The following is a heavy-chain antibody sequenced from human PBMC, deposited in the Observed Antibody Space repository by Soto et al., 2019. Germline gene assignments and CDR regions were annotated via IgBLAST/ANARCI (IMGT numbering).Heavy chain of an antibody. CDR2: IIPMFGTA. CDR3: VCGIQLWLRRINNGYSG. CDR1: GGTFSTYA. V-gene: IGHV1-69*12. Sequence: QVQLVQSGAEVKKPESSVKVSCKAPGGTFSTYAISWVRQAPGQGLEWMGGIIPMFGTANYAQRFQDRVTITADESTNTVYMELSSLRSEDTAVYFCVCGIQLWLRRINNGYSGWGQGTLVTVSS. J-gene: IGHJ4*02. D-gene: IGHD5-18*01.